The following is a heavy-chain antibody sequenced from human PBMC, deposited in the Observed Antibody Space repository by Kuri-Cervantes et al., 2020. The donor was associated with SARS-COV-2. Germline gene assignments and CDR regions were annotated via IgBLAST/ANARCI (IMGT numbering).Heavy chain of an antibody. CDR1: GFSLRTSGMC. D-gene: IGHD5-24*01. Sequence: SGATLVNPTQTRTLTCTFSGFSLRTSGMCVSWIRQPTGKALEWRALIYWDDDKYYSTPLKTRLTISKHTSKNQVVLTMTNMDPVDTTTYYCARIRVEMATIGDFYYYDMDVWGQGTPVTVSS. J-gene: IGHJ6*02. V-gene: IGHV2-70*01. CDR3: ARIRVEMATIGDFYYYDMDV. CDR2: IYWDDDK.